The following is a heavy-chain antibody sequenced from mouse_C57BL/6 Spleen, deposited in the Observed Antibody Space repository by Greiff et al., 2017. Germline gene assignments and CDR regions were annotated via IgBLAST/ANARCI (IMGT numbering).Heavy chain of an antibody. CDR3: ARRGDYYGSSPYYAMDY. CDR2: IYPRSGNT. V-gene: IGHV1-81*01. D-gene: IGHD1-1*01. CDR1: GYTFTSYG. Sequence: VQLVESGAELARPGASVKLSCKASGYTFTSYGISWVKQRTGQGLEWIGEIYPRSGNTYYNEKFKGKATLTADKSSSTAYMELRSLTSEDSAVYFCARRGDYYGSSPYYAMDYWGQGTSVTVSS. J-gene: IGHJ4*01.